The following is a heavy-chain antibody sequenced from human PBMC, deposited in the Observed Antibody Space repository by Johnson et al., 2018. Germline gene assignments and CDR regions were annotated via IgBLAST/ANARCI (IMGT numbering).Heavy chain of an antibody. Sequence: VELLESGAEVKKPGSSVKVSCKASGGTFSNFAFSWVRQAPGQGLEWMGGIIPIFGTAHYAQKFQGRVTITADGSTTAYMELSSLTSEDTAVYYCARGYYSDTSGYYPDYDAFDIWGQGTMVTVSS. CDR2: IIPIFGTA. D-gene: IGHD3-22*01. CDR3: ARGYYSDTSGYYPDYDAFDI. CDR1: GGTFSNFA. J-gene: IGHJ3*02. V-gene: IGHV1-69*01.